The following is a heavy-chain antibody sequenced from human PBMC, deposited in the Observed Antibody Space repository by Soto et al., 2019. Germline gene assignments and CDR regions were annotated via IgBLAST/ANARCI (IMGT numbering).Heavy chain of an antibody. D-gene: IGHD5-12*01. CDR3: AKVGSGLPQPIDS. J-gene: IGHJ4*02. CDR2: ISGSGGST. CDR1: GFTFSSYA. V-gene: IGHV3-23*01. Sequence: EVQLLESGGGLVQPGGSLRLSCAASGFTFSSYAMSWVRHAPGKGLEWVSAISGSGGSTYYADSVKGRFTISRDTSKNTLYLQMNSLRAEDTAVYYCAKVGSGLPQPIDSWGQGTLVTVSS.